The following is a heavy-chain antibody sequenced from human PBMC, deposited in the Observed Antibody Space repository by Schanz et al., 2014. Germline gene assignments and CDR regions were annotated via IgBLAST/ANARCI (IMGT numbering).Heavy chain of an antibody. CDR3: VKDLQRELLRDDHYYGMDV. CDR2: ISDSGGSM. J-gene: IGHJ6*02. D-gene: IGHD1-26*01. V-gene: IGHV3-23*04. Sequence: EVQLVESGGGLVQPGRSLRLSCAASGFIFDDYAMHWVRQAPGKGLEWVSAISDSGGSMFYADSVKGRFTISRDNSRNTMYLQMNSLRAEDTAVYYCVKDLQRELLRDDHYYGMDVWGQGTTVTVSS. CDR1: GFIFDDYA.